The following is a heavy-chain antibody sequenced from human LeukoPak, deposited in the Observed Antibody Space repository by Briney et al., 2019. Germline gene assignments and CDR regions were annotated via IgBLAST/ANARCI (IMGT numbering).Heavy chain of an antibody. V-gene: IGHV3-21*01. D-gene: IGHD3-3*01. CDR1: GFTFSSYS. J-gene: IGHJ4*02. CDR2: ISSSSSYI. Sequence: KSGGSLRLSCAASGFTFSSYSMNRVRQAPGKGLEWVSSISSSSSYIYYADSVKGRFTISRDNAKNSLYLQMNSLRAEDTAVYYCATSLIYDFWSGYLTHVGYWGQGTLVTVSS. CDR3: ATSLIYDFWSGYLTHVGY.